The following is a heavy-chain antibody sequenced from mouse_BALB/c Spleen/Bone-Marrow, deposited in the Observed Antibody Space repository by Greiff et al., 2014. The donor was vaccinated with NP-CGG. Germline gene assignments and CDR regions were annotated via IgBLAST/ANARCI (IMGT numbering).Heavy chain of an antibody. J-gene: IGHJ4*01. CDR2: IDPENGNT. Sequence: EVKLVESGAEIVRPGALVKLSCKASGFNIKDYYMQWVKQRPEHGLEWIGWIDPENGNTIYDPKFQGKASITADTSSNTAYLQLSSLTSEDTAVYYCARGDGYAMDYWGQGTSVTVSS. CDR3: ARGDGYAMDY. V-gene: IGHV14-1*02. CDR1: GFNIKDYY.